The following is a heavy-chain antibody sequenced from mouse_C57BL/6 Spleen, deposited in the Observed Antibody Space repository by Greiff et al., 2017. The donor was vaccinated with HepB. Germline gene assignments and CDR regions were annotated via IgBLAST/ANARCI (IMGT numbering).Heavy chain of an antibody. D-gene: IGHD2-2*01. CDR1: GYTFTDYY. J-gene: IGHJ2*01. CDR3: AGTGSFDY. V-gene: IGHV1-26*01. Sequence: EVQLQQSGPELVKPGASVKISCKASGYTFTDYYMNWVKQSHGKSLEWIGDINPNNGGTSYNQKFKGKATLTVDKSSSTAYMELRSLTSEDSAVYYCAGTGSFDYWGQGTTLTVSS. CDR2: INPNNGGT.